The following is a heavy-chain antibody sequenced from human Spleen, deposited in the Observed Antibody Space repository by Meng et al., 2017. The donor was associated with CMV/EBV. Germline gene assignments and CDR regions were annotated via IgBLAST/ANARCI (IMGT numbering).Heavy chain of an antibody. V-gene: IGHV3-48*04. D-gene: IGHD1-26*01. J-gene: IGHJ4*02. CDR2: ISSSSSTI. CDR1: GFTFSSYS. Sequence: ESLKISCAASGFTFSSYSMNWVRQAPGKGLEWVSYISSSSSTIHYADSLKGRFTIFRDNAKNSLYLQMNSLRAEDTAVYYCASGMYSGSYWGQGTLVTVSS. CDR3: ASGMYSGSY.